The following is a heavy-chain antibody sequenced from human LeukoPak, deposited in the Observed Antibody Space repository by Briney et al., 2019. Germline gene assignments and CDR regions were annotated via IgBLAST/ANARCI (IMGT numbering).Heavy chain of an antibody. J-gene: IGHJ4*02. CDR1: GFTFSSYG. CDR3: AKVPAYSGYDYGDYFDY. CDR2: ISYDGSNK. V-gene: IGHV3-30*18. D-gene: IGHD5-12*01. Sequence: PGRSLRLSCAASGFTFSSYGMHWVRPAPGKGLEWVAVISYDGSNKYYADSVKGRFTISRDNSKNTLYLQMNSLRAEDTAVYYCAKVPAYSGYDYGDYFDYWGQGTLVTVSS.